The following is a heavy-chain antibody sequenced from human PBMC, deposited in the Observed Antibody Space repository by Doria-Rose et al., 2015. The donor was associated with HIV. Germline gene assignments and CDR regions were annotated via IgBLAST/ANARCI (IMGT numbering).Heavy chain of an antibody. Sequence: QVQLVESGPGLVKPSETLSLTCSVSGGSISHYYWSWIRQPPGKGLEYIGDIFYTGSTNYSPSLKSRVSISIDTSKNKFCLRLSSVTAADTAVYYCARVLSGTYDYWGQGTLVTVSS. V-gene: IGHV4-59*01. J-gene: IGHJ4*02. D-gene: IGHD1-26*01. CDR3: ARVLSGTYDY. CDR1: GGSISHYY. CDR2: IFYTGST.